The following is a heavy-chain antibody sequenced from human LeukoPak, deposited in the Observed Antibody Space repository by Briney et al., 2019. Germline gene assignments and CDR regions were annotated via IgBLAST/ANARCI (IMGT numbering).Heavy chain of an antibody. CDR1: GGSTSSYY. CDR2: IYTSGST. J-gene: IGHJ5*02. D-gene: IGHD2-2*01. V-gene: IGHV4-4*07. Sequence: PSETLSLTCTVSGGSTSSYYWSWIRQPAGKGLEWIGRIYTSGSTNYNPSLKSRVTMSVDTSKNQFSLKLSSVTAADTAVYYCARVGCSSTSCPKANWFDPWGQGTLVTVSS. CDR3: ARVGCSSTSCPKANWFDP.